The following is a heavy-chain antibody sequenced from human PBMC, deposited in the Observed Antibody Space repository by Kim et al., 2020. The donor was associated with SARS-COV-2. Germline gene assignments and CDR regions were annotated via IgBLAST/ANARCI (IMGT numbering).Heavy chain of an antibody. Sequence: NYEQKLQGRVAMTTDTSTSTAYMELRSLRSDDTAVYYCARENRVYGYGFDPWGQGTLVTVSS. D-gene: IGHD6-13*01. J-gene: IGHJ5*02. CDR3: ARENRVYGYGFDP. V-gene: IGHV1-18*01.